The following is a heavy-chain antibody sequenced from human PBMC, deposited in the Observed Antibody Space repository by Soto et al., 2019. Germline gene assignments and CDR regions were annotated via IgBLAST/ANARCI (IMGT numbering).Heavy chain of an antibody. CDR3: ATKETSGYDWNWFDP. D-gene: IGHD5-12*01. V-gene: IGHV4-31*09. J-gene: IGHJ5*02. Sequence: SETLSLTCTVSGGSISSGGYYWSWIRQHPGKGLEWIGEIHHSGSTNYNPSLKSRVTISVDKSKNQFSLKLSSVTAADTAVYYCATKETSGYDWNWFDPWGQGTLVTVSS. CDR2: IHHSGST. CDR1: GGSISSGGYY.